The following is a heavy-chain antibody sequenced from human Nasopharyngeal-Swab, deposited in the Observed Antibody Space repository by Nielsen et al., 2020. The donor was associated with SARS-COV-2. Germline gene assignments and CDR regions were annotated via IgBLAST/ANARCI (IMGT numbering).Heavy chain of an antibody. CDR2: IYHSGST. CDR3: ARVKREWLGIYYYYMDV. V-gene: IGHV4-4*02. CDR1: GGSISSSNW. D-gene: IGHD6-19*01. J-gene: IGHJ6*03. Sequence: SETLSLTCAVSGGSISSSNWWSWVRQPPGKGLEYIGEIYHSGSTNYNPSLKSRVTISVDKSKNQFSLKLSSVTAADTAVYYCARVKREWLGIYYYYMDVWGKGTTVTVSS.